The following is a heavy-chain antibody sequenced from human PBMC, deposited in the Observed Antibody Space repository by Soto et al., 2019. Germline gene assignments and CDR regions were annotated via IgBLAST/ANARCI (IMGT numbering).Heavy chain of an antibody. V-gene: IGHV4-59*01. D-gene: IGHD3-22*01. CDR3: ARGYYDSHGQSNTFDI. CDR2: VYYSGST. CDR1: GASISSSY. J-gene: IGHJ3*02. Sequence: SETLSLTCTVSGASISSSYWSWIRQSPGKRLEWIGYVYYSGSTKYNPSLKSRVTISVDTSKNQFSLKLSSVTAADTAVYYCARGYYDSHGQSNTFDIWGQGTMVTVS.